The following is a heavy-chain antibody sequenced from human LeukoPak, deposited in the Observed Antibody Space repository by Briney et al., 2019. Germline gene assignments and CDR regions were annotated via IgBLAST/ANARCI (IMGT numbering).Heavy chain of an antibody. D-gene: IGHD6-13*01. V-gene: IGHV3-66*01. J-gene: IGHJ4*02. CDR2: IYSGGST. CDR3: ARVLESYSSSWYEDY. CDR1: RFTVSSNY. Sequence: GRSLRRACAGSRFTVSSNYMSWVRQAPGKGLEWVAFIYSGGSTYIEDSVKARSPISRDNPKTPLYLQLKSWSAEATALNYCARVLESYSSSWYEDYWGQGTLVTVSS.